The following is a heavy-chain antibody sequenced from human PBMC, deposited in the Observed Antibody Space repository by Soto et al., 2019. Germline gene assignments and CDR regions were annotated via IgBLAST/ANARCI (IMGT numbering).Heavy chain of an antibody. J-gene: IGHJ4*01. CDR2: ISAYSGNT. CDR3: AREGGAVPMAAIHLCFDY. D-gene: IGHD6-19*01. CDR1: GYTFTSYG. V-gene: IGHV1-18*01. Sequence: GSAVKPSCKASGYTFTSYGISWGRQAPGQGLEWMGWISAYSGNTNYAQKLQGRVTMTRDTSTSTVYMELSSLRSDDTAVYYCAREGGAVPMAAIHLCFDYWG.